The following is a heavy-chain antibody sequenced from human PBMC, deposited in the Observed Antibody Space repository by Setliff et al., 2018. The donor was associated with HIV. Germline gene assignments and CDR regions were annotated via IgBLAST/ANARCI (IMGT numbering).Heavy chain of an antibody. CDR3: ARDRRTYYYDSSGYSPPLRAFDI. J-gene: IGHJ3*02. V-gene: IGHV4-39*07. D-gene: IGHD3-22*01. CDR2: MYYSGST. Sequence: SETLSLTCTVSGGSISSSSYYWGWIRQPPGKGLEWIGSMYYSGSTYHNPSLKSRVTISADTSKNRFSLNLSSVTAADTAVYYCARDRRTYYYDSSGYSPPLRAFDIWGQGTMVTVS. CDR1: GGSISSSSYY.